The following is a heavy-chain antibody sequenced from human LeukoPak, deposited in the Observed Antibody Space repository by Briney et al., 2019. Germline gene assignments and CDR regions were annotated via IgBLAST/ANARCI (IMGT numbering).Heavy chain of an antibody. CDR3: ARTPGGKWLLDY. D-gene: IGHD3-22*01. CDR1: GFTFDDYA. CDR2: ISWNSGSI. J-gene: IGHJ4*02. V-gene: IGHV3-9*01. Sequence: AGGSLRLSCAASGFTFDDYAMHWVRQAPGKGLEWVSGISWNSGSIGYADSVKGRFTISRDNAKNSLYLQMYSLRAEDTATYYCARTPGGKWLLDYWGQGTLVTVSS.